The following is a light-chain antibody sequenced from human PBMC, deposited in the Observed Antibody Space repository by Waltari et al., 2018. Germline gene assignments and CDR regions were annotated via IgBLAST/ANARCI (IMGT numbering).Light chain of an antibody. CDR1: KLGDKY. V-gene: IGLV3-1*01. Sequence: SYDLTQPPSVSVSPGQTASITCSGDKLGDKYACWYQQKPGQSPVLVIFQDGKRPSGIPGRFSGSNSGNTATLTISGTQAVDEADYCCQTWDSSTVVFGGGTKLTVL. CDR2: QDG. CDR3: QTWDSSTVV. J-gene: IGLJ2*01.